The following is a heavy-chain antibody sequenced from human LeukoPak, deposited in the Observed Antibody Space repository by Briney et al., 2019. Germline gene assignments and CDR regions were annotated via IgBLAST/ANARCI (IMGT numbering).Heavy chain of an antibody. CDR3: AREHIIGWFDP. Sequence: GGSLRLSCAASGFIVSSNYMSWVRQAPGKGLEWVSVIYSGGSTYYADSVKGRFTISRDNSKNTLYLQMNSLSAEDTAVYYCAREHIIGWFDPWGQGTLVTVSS. D-gene: IGHD1/OR15-1a*01. CDR2: IYSGGST. J-gene: IGHJ5*02. V-gene: IGHV3-66*02. CDR1: GFIVSSNY.